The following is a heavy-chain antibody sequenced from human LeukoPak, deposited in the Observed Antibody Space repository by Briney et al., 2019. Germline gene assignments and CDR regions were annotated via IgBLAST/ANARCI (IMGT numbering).Heavy chain of an antibody. CDR2: ISSSSCYI. J-gene: IGHJ3*02. Sequence: GGSLRLSCAASGFTFSSYSMNWVRQAPGKGLEWVSSISSSSCYIYYADSVKGRFTISRDNAKNSLYLQMNSLRAEDTAVYYCARDLKRRVYYDSSGSDDAFDIWGQGTMVTVSS. CDR1: GFTFSSYS. V-gene: IGHV3-21*01. D-gene: IGHD3-22*01. CDR3: ARDLKRRVYYDSSGSDDAFDI.